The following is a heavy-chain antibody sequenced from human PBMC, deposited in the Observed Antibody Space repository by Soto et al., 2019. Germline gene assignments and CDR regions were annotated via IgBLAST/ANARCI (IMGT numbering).Heavy chain of an antibody. Sequence: QVQLVQSGAEVKKPGSSVKVSCKASGGTFSSYAISWVRQAPGQGLEWMGGIIPIFGTANYAQKFQGRVKITANESTSTAYMEQSSLRSEDTAVYYCARDPLLPNLNHCSWAYYHGMDVCGQGTTVTVSS. D-gene: IGHD6-13*01. J-gene: IGHJ6*02. V-gene: IGHV1-69*01. CDR3: ARDPLLPNLNHCSWAYYHGMDV. CDR2: IIPIFGTA. CDR1: GGTFSSYA.